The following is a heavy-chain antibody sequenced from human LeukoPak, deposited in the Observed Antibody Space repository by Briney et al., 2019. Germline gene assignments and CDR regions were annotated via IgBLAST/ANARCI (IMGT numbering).Heavy chain of an antibody. J-gene: IGHJ6*04. CDR2: IKQDGSEK. CDR1: GFTFSSYW. D-gene: IGHD3-16*01. V-gene: IGHV3-7*01. Sequence: GGSLRLSCAASGFTFSSYWMSWVRQAPGKGLEWVANIKQDGSEKYYVDSVKGRFTIPRDNAKNSLYLQMDRLGDDDTAVYYCARDPGYESWSPFWGGMDVWGNGTTVIVSS. CDR3: ARDPGYESWSPFWGGMDV.